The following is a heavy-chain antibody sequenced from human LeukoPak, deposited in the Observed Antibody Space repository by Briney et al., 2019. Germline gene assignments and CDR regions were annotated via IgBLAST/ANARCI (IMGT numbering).Heavy chain of an antibody. Sequence: PSETLSLTCTVSGGSISSSSYYWGWIRQPPGKGLEWIGSIYYSGSTYYNPSLKSRVTISVDTSKNQFSLKLSSVTAADTAVYYCARSVVDDAFDIWGQGTMVTVSS. D-gene: IGHD2-15*01. CDR3: ARSVVDDAFDI. V-gene: IGHV4-39*01. CDR2: IYYSGST. J-gene: IGHJ3*02. CDR1: GGSISSSSYY.